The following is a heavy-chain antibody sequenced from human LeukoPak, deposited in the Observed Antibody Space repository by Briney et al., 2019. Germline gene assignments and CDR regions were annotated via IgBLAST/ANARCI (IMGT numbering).Heavy chain of an antibody. CDR2: IWYGGSNK. V-gene: IGHV3-33*01. Sequence: GRSLRLSCAASGFTLSSYGMHWVRQAPGKGLEWVALIWYGGSNKYYTDSVKGRFTISRDNSKNTLYLQMNSLRAEDTAVYYCARGQYSPDYWGQGTLVTVSS. D-gene: IGHD2-15*01. J-gene: IGHJ4*02. CDR3: ARGQYSPDY. CDR1: GFTLSSYG.